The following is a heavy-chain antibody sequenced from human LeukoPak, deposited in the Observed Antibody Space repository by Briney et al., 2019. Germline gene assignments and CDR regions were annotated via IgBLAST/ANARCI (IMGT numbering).Heavy chain of an antibody. CDR2: IYYSGST. Sequence: SETLSLTCTVSGGSISSSSYYWGWIRQPPGKGLEWIGSIYYSGSTYYNPSLKSRVTISVDTSKNQFSLKLSSVTAADTAVYYCARVDDRGHYSDSSGPRKLFDYWGQGTLVTVSS. D-gene: IGHD3-22*01. V-gene: IGHV4-39*01. J-gene: IGHJ4*02. CDR3: ARVDDRGHYSDSSGPRKLFDY. CDR1: GGSISSSSYY.